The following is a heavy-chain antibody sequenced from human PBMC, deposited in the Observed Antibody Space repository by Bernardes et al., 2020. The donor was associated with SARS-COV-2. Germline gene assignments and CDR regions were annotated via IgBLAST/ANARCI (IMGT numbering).Heavy chain of an antibody. V-gene: IGHV4-39*01. J-gene: IGHJ6*02. CDR1: GGSITSSNYY. CDR2: IYSSGNS. Sequence: SETLSLTCTVSGGSITSSNYYWGWIRQPPGKGLEWIGSIYSSGNSYYNPSLQSRVRSSVDTSKNQFSLKLSSVTAADTAVHYCTRGVEISGEVVLYYYGLDVWGQGTTVTVSS. CDR3: TRGVEISGEVVLYYYGLDV. D-gene: IGHD2-21*01.